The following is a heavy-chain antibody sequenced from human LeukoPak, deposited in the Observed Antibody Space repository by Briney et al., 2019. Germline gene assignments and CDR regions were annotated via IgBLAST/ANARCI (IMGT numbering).Heavy chain of an antibody. V-gene: IGHV1-3*02. D-gene: IGHD6-25*01. J-gene: IGHJ4*02. CDR3: ARRIHSGAWLTDY. CDR2: SNGANGNT. CDR1: GYTFTNYA. Sequence: GASVKVSCKASGYTFTNYAIHWVRQAPGRRLEWMGWSNGANGNTEYSPAFQGRVSITRDTSASTAYMELSSLSSEDMAIYYCARRIHSGAWLTDYWGQGTLVTVS.